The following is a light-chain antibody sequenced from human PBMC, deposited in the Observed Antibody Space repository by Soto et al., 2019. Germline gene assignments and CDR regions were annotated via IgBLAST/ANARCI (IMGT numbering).Light chain of an antibody. CDR3: QQYYSPPLT. CDR2: WAS. Sequence: DIVMTQSPDSLAVSLGERATINCKSSQSVLYSSNNKNYLAWFQQKPGQPPKLLISWASTRESGVPDRFSGSASGIDFTLTISSLQAEDVAVYYCQQYYSPPLTFGGGTKVEIK. CDR1: QSVLYSSNNKNY. J-gene: IGKJ4*01. V-gene: IGKV4-1*01.